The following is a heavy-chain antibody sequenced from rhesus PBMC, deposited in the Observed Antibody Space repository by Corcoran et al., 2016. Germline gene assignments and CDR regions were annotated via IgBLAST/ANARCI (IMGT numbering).Heavy chain of an antibody. CDR2: IKRKADGETA. Sequence: EVQLVESGAGLVQPGGSLSLSCAASGFTFSNSWMSWVRQAPGRGLEWVALIKRKADGETADYAASVKGRFTISRDDSKNTLYLQMNSLKTEDTAVYYCTTTFYEDDYGYYYTGAFDFWGQGLRVTVSS. J-gene: IGHJ3*01. CDR3: TTTFYEDDYGYYYTGAFDF. V-gene: IGHV3-30*02. D-gene: IGHD3-9*01. CDR1: GFTFSNSW.